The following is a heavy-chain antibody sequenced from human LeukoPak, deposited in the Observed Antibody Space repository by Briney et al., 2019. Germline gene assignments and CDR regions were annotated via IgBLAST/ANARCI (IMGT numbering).Heavy chain of an antibody. CDR3: ARDYYGSGSYSDYMDV. CDR2: IYSGGST. CDR1: GFTVSSNY. J-gene: IGHJ6*03. D-gene: IGHD3-10*01. V-gene: IGHV3-66*02. Sequence: GGSLRLSCAASGFTVSSNYMSWVRQAPGKGLEWVSVIYSGGSTYYADSVKGRFTISRGNSKNTLYLQMNSLRAEDTAVYYCARDYYGSGSYSDYMDVWGKGTTVTVSS.